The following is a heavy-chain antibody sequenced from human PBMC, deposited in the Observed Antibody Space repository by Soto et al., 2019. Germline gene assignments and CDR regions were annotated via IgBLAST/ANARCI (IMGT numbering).Heavy chain of an antibody. D-gene: IGHD2-15*01. CDR2: IHPGDSDI. CDR3: TRPYCSGGRCYPNYFDY. J-gene: IGHJ4*02. Sequence: PGESLKIPCKVSGYFFTTYWIGWVRQVPGKGLEWMGIIHPGDSDIRYSPSFQGQVTIVADRSISTAYLQWSSLKASDTAMYYCTRPYCSGGRCYPNYFDYWGQGTLVTVSS. V-gene: IGHV5-51*01. CDR1: GYFFTTYW.